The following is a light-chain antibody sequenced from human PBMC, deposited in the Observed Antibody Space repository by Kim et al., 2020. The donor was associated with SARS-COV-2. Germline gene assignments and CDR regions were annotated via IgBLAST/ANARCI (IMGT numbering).Light chain of an antibody. V-gene: IGLV3-1*01. Sequence: SYELTQPPSVSVSPGQTASITCSGTNLGDKYAYWYRQKPGQSPVLVIYQHTKRPSGISQRFSGFSSGNTATLTISPAQTMDEADYYCQAWDSGTAVFGGGTQLTVL. J-gene: IGLJ2*01. CDR1: NLGDKY. CDR3: QAWDSGTAV. CDR2: QHT.